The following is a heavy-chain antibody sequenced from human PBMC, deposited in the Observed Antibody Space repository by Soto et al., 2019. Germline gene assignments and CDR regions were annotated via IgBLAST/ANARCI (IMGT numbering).Heavy chain of an antibody. J-gene: IGHJ6*02. V-gene: IGHV5-10-1*01. CDR2: IDPSDSYT. CDR3: ARDVAALARVYYYYGMDV. D-gene: IGHD6-6*01. CDR1: GYSFTSYW. Sequence: RGESLKISCKGSGYSFTSYWISWVRQMPGKGLEWMGRIDPSDSYTSYSPSFQGHVTISADKSISTAYLQWSSLKASDTAMYYCARDVAALARVYYYYGMDVWGQGTTVTVSS.